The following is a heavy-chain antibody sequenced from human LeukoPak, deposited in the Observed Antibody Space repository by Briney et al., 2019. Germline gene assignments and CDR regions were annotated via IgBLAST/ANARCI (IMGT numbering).Heavy chain of an antibody. D-gene: IGHD2-21*01. Sequence: SETLSLTCTVSGGSVSSSSYYWGWIRQPPGKGLEWIGSIYYSGSTYYNPSLKSRVTISVDTSKNQFSLKLSSVTAEDTAVYYCAKEHRISPYLEYWGQGALVTVSS. V-gene: IGHV4-39*07. CDR1: GGSVSSSSYY. CDR2: IYYSGST. CDR3: AKEHRISPYLEY. J-gene: IGHJ4*02.